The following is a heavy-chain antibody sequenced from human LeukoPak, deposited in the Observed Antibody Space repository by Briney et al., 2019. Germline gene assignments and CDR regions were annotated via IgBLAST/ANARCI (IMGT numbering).Heavy chain of an antibody. J-gene: IGHJ1*01. Sequence: PGGSLRLSCAASGFTLSSYWMHWVRQAPGKGLVWVSRITSDGRTNYADSVKGRFTIPRDNAKNTVSLQMNSLRAEDTGVYYCARAPSEIGGYYPEYFRHWGQGTLVIVSS. V-gene: IGHV3-74*01. CDR3: ARAPSEIGGYYPEYFRH. CDR1: GFTLSSYW. CDR2: ITSDGRT. D-gene: IGHD3-22*01.